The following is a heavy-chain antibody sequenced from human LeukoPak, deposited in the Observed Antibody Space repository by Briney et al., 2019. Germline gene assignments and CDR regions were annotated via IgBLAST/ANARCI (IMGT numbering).Heavy chain of an antibody. V-gene: IGHV4-34*01. CDR2: INHSGST. J-gene: IGHJ2*01. CDR3: ARLVSSSGWYISWYFDL. Sequence: PSETLSLTCAVYGGSFSGYYWSWLRQPPGKGLEWIGEINHSGSTNYNPSLKSRVAISVDTSKNQFSLKLSSVTAADTAVYYCARLVSSSGWYISWYFDLWGRGTLVTVSS. CDR1: GGSFSGYY. D-gene: IGHD6-19*01.